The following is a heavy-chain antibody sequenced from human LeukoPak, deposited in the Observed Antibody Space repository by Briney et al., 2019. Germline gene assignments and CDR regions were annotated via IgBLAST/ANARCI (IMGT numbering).Heavy chain of an antibody. D-gene: IGHD3-9*01. V-gene: IGHV3-66*01. CDR2: IYTSGFS. CDR1: GLTVSSNY. CDR3: ARDLYDIRGAHSYYFGVDV. J-gene: IGHJ6*02. Sequence: GGSLRLSCAATGLTVSSNYMSWVRQAPGKGLECVSSIYTSGFSYYADSVKGRFTNSRDISKNTLYLQLNSLRAEDTAVYYCARDLYDIRGAHSYYFGVDVWGQGTTVTVSS.